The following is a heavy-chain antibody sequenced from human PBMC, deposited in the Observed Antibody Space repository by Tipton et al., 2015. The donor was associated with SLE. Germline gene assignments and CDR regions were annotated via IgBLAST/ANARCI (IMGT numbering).Heavy chain of an antibody. Sequence: TLSLTCTVSGGSISSDTYYWSWIRQPAGKGLEWIGHFHISGSNNDNPSLRSRVTISPDTSKNQFSLKLSSVTAADTAVYFCARVEDKWLQYYFDSWGQGTLVTVSS. V-gene: IGHV4-61*09. J-gene: IGHJ4*02. D-gene: IGHD5-24*01. CDR1: GGSISSDTYY. CDR2: FHISGSN. CDR3: ARVEDKWLQYYFDS.